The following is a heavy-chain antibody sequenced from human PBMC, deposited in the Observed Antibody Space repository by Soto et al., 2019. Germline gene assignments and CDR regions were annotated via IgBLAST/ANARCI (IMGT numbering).Heavy chain of an antibody. CDR1: GFTFSSYV. J-gene: IGHJ4*02. CDR3: AKGKAIAGTDY. V-gene: IGHV3-23*01. D-gene: IGHD2-15*01. Sequence: EVQLLESGGGLVQPGGSLRLSCTVSGFTFSSYVMSWVRQAPGKGLEWVSAISGSGGSAYYADSVKGRFTISRDNSKNTLYLQMNSLRAKDTDVYSCAKGKAIAGTDYWGQGTLVTVSS. CDR2: ISGSGGSA.